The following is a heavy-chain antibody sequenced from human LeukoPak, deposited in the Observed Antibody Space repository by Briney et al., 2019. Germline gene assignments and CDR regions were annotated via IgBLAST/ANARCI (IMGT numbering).Heavy chain of an antibody. CDR2: VNSDGSST. Sequence: GGSLRLSCAASGFTFTSYWMHWVRQAPGKGLVWVSRVNSDGSSTTYADSVKGRFTISRDNPKNTLYLQMNSLRAEDTAVYYCARGRYYGMDVWGQGTTVTVSS. CDR3: ARGRYYGMDV. CDR1: GFTFTSYW. J-gene: IGHJ6*01. V-gene: IGHV3-74*01.